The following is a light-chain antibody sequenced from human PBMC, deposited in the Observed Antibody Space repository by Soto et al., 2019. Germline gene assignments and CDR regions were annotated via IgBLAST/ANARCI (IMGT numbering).Light chain of an antibody. CDR3: QRYGSSPIT. J-gene: IGKJ5*01. CDR1: QSISSRY. V-gene: IGKV3-20*01. Sequence: EIVLTQSPGTLSLSPGERATLSCRVSQSISSRYLAWYQQKPGQAPRLLIYSASSRATGIPDRFSGSGSGTDFTLTISRLEPEDFAVYYCQRYGSSPITFGQGTRLEIK. CDR2: SAS.